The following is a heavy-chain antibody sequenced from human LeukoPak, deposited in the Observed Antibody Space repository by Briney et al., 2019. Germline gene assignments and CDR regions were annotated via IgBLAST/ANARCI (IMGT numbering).Heavy chain of an antibody. V-gene: IGHV2-70*11. Sequence: SGPALVKPTQTLTLTCTFSGFSLSTSGMCVSWIRQPPGKALEWLARIDWDDDKYYSTSLKTRLTISKDTSKNQVVLTMTNTDPVDTATYYCARIRLSGYNFDYWGQGTLVTVSS. CDR2: IDWDDDK. J-gene: IGHJ4*02. CDR3: ARIRLSGYNFDY. D-gene: IGHD3-22*01. CDR1: GFSLSTSGMC.